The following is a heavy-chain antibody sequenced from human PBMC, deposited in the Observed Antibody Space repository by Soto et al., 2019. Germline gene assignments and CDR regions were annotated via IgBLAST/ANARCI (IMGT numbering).Heavy chain of an antibody. CDR1: GYTFSNYG. D-gene: IGHD2-2*01. CDR3: ARVVPGAEAWFGP. CDR2: ISLYSDGT. Sequence: GASVKVSCKTSGYTFSNYGITWVRQAPGQPLEWLGWISLYSDGTNYAQKFQGRVSMTTDTSTTTAYMELRSLRSDDTAVYYCARVVPGAEAWFGPWGQGPLLTVSS. J-gene: IGHJ5*02. V-gene: IGHV1-18*01.